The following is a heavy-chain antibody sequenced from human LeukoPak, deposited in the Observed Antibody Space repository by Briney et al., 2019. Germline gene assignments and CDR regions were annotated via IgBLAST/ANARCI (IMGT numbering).Heavy chain of an antibody. Sequence: GGSLRLSCAASGFTFSNYWMSWVRQAPGKGLEWVANIKADGSEKYSVDSVKGRFTISRDNAKNSLYLQMNSLRAEDTAVYYCVNGYCSGGSCYSDDWFDPWGQGTLVTVSS. CDR1: GFTFSNYW. V-gene: IGHV3-7*03. CDR2: IKADGSEK. D-gene: IGHD2-15*01. J-gene: IGHJ5*02. CDR3: VNGYCSGGSCYSDDWFDP.